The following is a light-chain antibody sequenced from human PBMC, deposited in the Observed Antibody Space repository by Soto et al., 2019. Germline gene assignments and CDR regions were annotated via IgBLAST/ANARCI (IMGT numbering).Light chain of an antibody. CDR1: SSNIGSNT. V-gene: IGLV1-44*01. Sequence: QSALXQPPSASGTPGQRVTISCSGSSSNIGSNTVNWYQQLPGTAPKLLIYSNNQRPSGVPDRFSGSKSGTSASLAISGLQSEDEADYYCAAWDDSLNGPSYVFGPGTKVTVL. J-gene: IGLJ1*01. CDR2: SNN. CDR3: AAWDDSLNGPSYV.